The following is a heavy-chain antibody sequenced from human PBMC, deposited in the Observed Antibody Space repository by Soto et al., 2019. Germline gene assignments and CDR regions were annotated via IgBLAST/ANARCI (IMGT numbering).Heavy chain of an antibody. J-gene: IGHJ4*02. CDR2: VNPIVGMW. D-gene: IGHD3-10*01. CDR3: ATSYGSGSTHFDS. CDR1: GATFNSYT. V-gene: IGHV1-69*02. Sequence: QVQLVQSGPEVKKPGSSGKVSSRVFGATFNSYTLNGFHQAPGQRPEWVGRVNPIVGMWSSASKFQGRVTMTADKSTNRAYLDLTGLKSEDTAVYYCATSYGSGSTHFDSWGQGTLVTVSS.